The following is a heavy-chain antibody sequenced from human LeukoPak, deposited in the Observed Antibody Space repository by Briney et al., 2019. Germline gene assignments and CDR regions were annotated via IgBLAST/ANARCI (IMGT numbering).Heavy chain of an antibody. CDR2: ISGSGGST. Sequence: PGRSLRLSCAASGFTFSSYAMSWVRQAPGKGLEWVSAISGSGGSTYYADSVKGRFTISRDNSKNTLYLQMNSPRAEDTAVYYCAKEGFGELSWFDYWGQGTLVTVSS. CDR1: GFTFSSYA. J-gene: IGHJ4*02. V-gene: IGHV3-23*01. CDR3: AKEGFGELSWFDY. D-gene: IGHD3-10*01.